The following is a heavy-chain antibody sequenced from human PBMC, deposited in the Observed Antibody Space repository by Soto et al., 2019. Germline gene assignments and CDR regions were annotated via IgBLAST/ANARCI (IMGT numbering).Heavy chain of an antibody. J-gene: IGHJ6*02. Sequence: GGSLRLSCAASGFTFSSYSMNWVRQAPGKGLEWVSYISSSSSTIYYADSVKGRFTISRDNAKNSLYLQMNSLRDEDTAVYYCARQGLPYRGSGYYDAMDVWGRGTTVTVSS. V-gene: IGHV3-48*02. CDR2: ISSSSSTI. CDR3: ARQGLPYRGSGYYDAMDV. D-gene: IGHD1-26*01. CDR1: GFTFSSYS.